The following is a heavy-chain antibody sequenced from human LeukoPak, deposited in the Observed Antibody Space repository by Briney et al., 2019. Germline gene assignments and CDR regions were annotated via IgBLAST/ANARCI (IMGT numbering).Heavy chain of an antibody. D-gene: IGHD6-19*01. CDR3: ARAVAGTDEIDS. J-gene: IGHJ4*02. Sequence: AGGSLRLSCAASGFTVSSNYMSWVRQAPGKGLEWVSAIGSGGDTYYAGSVKGRFTISRESAKNSFYLQLNSLNAGDTAVYFCARAVAGTDEIDSWGQGTLVTVSS. CDR1: GFTVSSNY. CDR2: IGSGGDT. V-gene: IGHV3-13*01.